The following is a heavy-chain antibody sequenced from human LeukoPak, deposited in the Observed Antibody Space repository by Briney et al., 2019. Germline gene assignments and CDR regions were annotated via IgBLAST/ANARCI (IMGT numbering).Heavy chain of an antibody. V-gene: IGHV1-46*01. CDR3: ARVSSSSWPNKHFDY. Sequence: ASVKVSCKTSGYTFTGYSIHWVRQAPGQGLQWMGWINPSGGSTSYAQKFQGRVTMTRDTSTSTVYMELSSLRSEDTAVYYCARVSSSSWPNKHFDYWGQGTLVTVSS. D-gene: IGHD6-13*01. CDR1: GYTFTGYS. CDR2: INPSGGST. J-gene: IGHJ4*02.